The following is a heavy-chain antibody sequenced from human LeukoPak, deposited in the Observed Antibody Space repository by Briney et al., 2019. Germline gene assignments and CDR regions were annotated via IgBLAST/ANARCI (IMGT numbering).Heavy chain of an antibody. D-gene: IGHD6-19*01. CDR2: LNSDGSST. Sequence: GGSLRLSCAASGFTFTSYWMHWVRQALGKGLVWVSRLNSDGSSTTYADSVRGRFTISRDNAKNTLYLQMNSLRAEDTAVYYCARDGYSSGWAHAFDYWGQGTLVTVSS. CDR3: ARDGYSSGWAHAFDY. J-gene: IGHJ4*02. V-gene: IGHV3-74*01. CDR1: GFTFTSYW.